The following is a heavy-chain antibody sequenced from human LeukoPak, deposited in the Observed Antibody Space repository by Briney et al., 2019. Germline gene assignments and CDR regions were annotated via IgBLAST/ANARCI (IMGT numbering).Heavy chain of an antibody. CDR3: ARAAYCSSTSCYTVYYYGMDV. CDR1: GGTFSSYA. Sequence: SVKVSCKASGGTFSSYAISWVRQAPGQGLEWMGRIIPIFGIANYAQKFHGRVTITADKSTSTAYMELSSLRSEDTAVYYCARAAYCSSTSCYTVYYYGMDVWGQGTTVTVSS. J-gene: IGHJ6*02. D-gene: IGHD2-2*02. CDR2: IIPIFGIA. V-gene: IGHV1-69*04.